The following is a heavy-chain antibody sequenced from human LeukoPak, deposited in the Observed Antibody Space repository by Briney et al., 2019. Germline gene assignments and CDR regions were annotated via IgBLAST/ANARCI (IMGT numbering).Heavy chain of an antibody. V-gene: IGHV3-15*01. Sequence: GGSLRLSCAASGVTFSNAWMSWVRQAPGKGLEWVGRIKSKTDGGTTDYAAPVKGRFTISRDDSKNTLYLQMNSLKTEDTAVYYCTTDYTPWPGSSSDYYYYYMDVWGKGTTVTVSS. CDR3: TTDYTPWPGSSSDYYYYYMDV. CDR1: GVTFSNAW. D-gene: IGHD6-6*01. J-gene: IGHJ6*03. CDR2: IKSKTDGGTT.